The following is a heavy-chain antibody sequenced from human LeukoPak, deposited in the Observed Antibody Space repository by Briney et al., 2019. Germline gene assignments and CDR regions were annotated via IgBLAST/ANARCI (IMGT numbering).Heavy chain of an antibody. D-gene: IGHD6-19*01. CDR2: ISSCSSYI. CDR3: ARWPDSSGWYDLYYYYGMDV. Sequence: PGGSLRLSCAASGLTFSSYAMNWVRQAPGKGLELVSSISSCSSYIYYADSVKGRFTISRDNAKNSLYLQMNSLRAEDTAVYYCARWPDSSGWYDLYYYYGMDVWGQGTTVTVSS. CDR1: GLTFSSYA. V-gene: IGHV3-21*01. J-gene: IGHJ6*02.